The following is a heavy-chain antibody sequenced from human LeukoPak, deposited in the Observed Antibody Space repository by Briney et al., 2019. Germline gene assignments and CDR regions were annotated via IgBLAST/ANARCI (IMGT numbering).Heavy chain of an antibody. CDR3: AKDQAYGTVTTFTY. J-gene: IGHJ4*02. Sequence: GGSLRLSCAASGFTFSSYGMHWVRQAPGKGLEWVAFIRYDGSNKYYADSVKGRFTISRDNSKNTLYLQMNSLRAEDTALYYCAKDQAYGTVTTFTYWGQGTLVTVSS. CDR1: GFTFSSYG. V-gene: IGHV3-30*02. CDR2: IRYDGSNK. D-gene: IGHD4-17*01.